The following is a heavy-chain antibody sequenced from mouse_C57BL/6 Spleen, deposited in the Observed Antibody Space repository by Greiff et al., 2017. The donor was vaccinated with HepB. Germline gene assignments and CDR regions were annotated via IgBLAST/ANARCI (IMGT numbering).Heavy chain of an antibody. J-gene: IGHJ3*01. CDR2: IYPGSGST. CDR3: ARGADQATPFAY. CDR1: GYTFTSYW. Sequence: QVQLQQPGAELVKPGASVKMSCKASGYTFTSYWITWVKQRPGQGLEWIGDIYPGSGSTNYNEKFKSKATLTVETSSSTAYMQLSSLTSEDSAVSYCARGADQATPFAYWGQGTLVTVSA. V-gene: IGHV1-55*01. D-gene: IGHD3-2*02.